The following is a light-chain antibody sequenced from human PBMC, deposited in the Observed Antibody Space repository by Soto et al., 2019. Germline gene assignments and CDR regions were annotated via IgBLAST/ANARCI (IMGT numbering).Light chain of an antibody. J-gene: IGKJ4*01. Sequence: EIVMTQSPLSLPVPPGEPASISCRSSQSLLHRSGYNYLTWYLQKPGQSPQLLIYLGSSRASGVPDRFSGSGSGTDFTLKISRVEAEDVGVYYCMQALQTPLTFGGGTKVEIK. CDR1: QSLLHRSGYNY. V-gene: IGKV2-28*01. CDR2: LGS. CDR3: MQALQTPLT.